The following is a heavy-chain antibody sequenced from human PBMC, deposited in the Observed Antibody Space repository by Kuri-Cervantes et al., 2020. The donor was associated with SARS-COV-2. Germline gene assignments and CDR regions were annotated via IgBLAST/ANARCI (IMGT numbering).Heavy chain of an antibody. Sequence: ESLKISCTVSGGSISSSSYYWGWIRQPPGKGLEWIGSIYYSGSTYYNPSLKSRVTISVDTSKNQFSLKLSSVTAADTAVYYCARYIVWSVGATGYFDYWGQGTLVTVSS. CDR1: GGSISSSSYY. J-gene: IGHJ4*02. D-gene: IGHD1-26*01. V-gene: IGHV4-39*07. CDR2: IYYSGST. CDR3: ARYIVWSVGATGYFDY.